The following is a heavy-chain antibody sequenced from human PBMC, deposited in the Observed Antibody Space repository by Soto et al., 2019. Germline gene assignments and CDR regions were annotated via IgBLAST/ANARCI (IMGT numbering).Heavy chain of an antibody. V-gene: IGHV3-33*01. CDR2: RWYDGSNK. CDR1: GFTFSSYG. J-gene: IGHJ4*02. D-gene: IGHD6-6*01. Sequence: QVQLVESGGGVVQPGRSLRLSCAASGFTFSSYGMHWVRQAPGKGLEWVAVRWYDGSNKYYADSVKGRFTISIDNSKNTLYLQMNSLRDDDTAVYYGARDKVGSSDYWGQGTLVTVSS. CDR3: ARDKVGSSDY.